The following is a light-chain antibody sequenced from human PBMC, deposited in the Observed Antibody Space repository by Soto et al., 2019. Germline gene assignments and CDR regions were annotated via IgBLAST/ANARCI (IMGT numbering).Light chain of an antibody. CDR2: GNS. J-gene: IGLJ1*01. CDR1: SSNIGAGYD. Sequence: QSVLTQPPSVSGAPGQRVTISCTGSSSNIGAGYDVHWYQQLPGTAPKLLIYGNSNRPSGVPDRFSGSKSGTSASLAITGLQAEDEADYYCSSYTSRSTRVFGTGTKLTVL. V-gene: IGLV1-40*01. CDR3: SSYTSRSTRV.